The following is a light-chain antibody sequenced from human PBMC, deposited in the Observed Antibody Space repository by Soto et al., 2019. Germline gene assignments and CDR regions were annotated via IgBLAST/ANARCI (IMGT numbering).Light chain of an antibody. Sequence: AIQVTQSPSSLSASPGDRVTITCRTSQSIRSSLGWYQQKPGQAPKLLIYAASTWASGVPSRFSGSGSGRDFTLTISSLQPEDFAAYYCQLDYNCLWTFGQGTKVDIK. CDR2: AAS. J-gene: IGKJ1*01. CDR1: QSIRSS. CDR3: QLDYNCLWT. V-gene: IGKV1-6*01.